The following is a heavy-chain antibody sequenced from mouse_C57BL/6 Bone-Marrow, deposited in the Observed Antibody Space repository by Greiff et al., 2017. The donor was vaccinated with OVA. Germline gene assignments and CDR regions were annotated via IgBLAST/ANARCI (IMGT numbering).Heavy chain of an antibody. V-gene: IGHV10-1*01. CDR2: IRSKSNNYAT. CDR3: VRRTVYYGYADYYAMDY. Sequence: EVKLMESGGGLVQPKGSLKLSCAASGFSFNTYAMNWVRQAPGKGLEWVARIRSKSNNYATYYADSVKDRFTISRDDSESMLYLQMNNLKTEDTAMYYCVRRTVYYGYADYYAMDYWGQGTSVTVSS. CDR1: GFSFNTYA. J-gene: IGHJ4*01. D-gene: IGHD2-2*01.